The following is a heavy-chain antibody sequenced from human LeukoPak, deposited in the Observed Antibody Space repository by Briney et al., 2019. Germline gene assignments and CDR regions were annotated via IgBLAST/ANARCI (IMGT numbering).Heavy chain of an antibody. Sequence: GGSLRLSCAASGFTFSSYGMHWVRQAPGKGLEWVGRIKSKTDGGTTDYAAPVKGRFTISRDDSKNTLYLQMNSLKTEDTAVYYCTTIGYCTNGVCPNDYWGQGTLVTVSS. CDR2: IKSKTDGGTT. CDR3: TTIGYCTNGVCPNDY. CDR1: GFTFSSYG. J-gene: IGHJ4*02. V-gene: IGHV3-15*07. D-gene: IGHD2-8*01.